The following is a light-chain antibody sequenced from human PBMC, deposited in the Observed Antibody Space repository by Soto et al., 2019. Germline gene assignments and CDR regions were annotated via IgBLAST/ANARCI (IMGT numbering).Light chain of an antibody. Sequence: DIQMTQSPSSLSASVGDRVTITCRASQGISNYLAWYQQKPGKVPKLLIYAASTLQSGVPSRFSGSGSGTXXXXXXXXXXXXDXAXXYXQKYNSAPLTFGGGTKVEIK. V-gene: IGKV1-27*01. CDR3: QKYNSAPLT. CDR1: QGISNY. J-gene: IGKJ4*01. CDR2: AAS.